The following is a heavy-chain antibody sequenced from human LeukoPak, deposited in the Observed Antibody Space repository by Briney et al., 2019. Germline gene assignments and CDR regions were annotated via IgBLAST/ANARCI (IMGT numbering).Heavy chain of an antibody. CDR2: INGGGDTI. J-gene: IGHJ4*02. D-gene: IGHD4-11*01. V-gene: IGHV3-48*01. CDR3: AKVWGGYSNTDY. CDR1: GFTFSRYP. Sequence: HPGGSLRLSCAASGFTFSRYPMIWVRQAPGRGLECISYINGGGDTIHYADSEKGRFTFSRDNAKNSLYLQMNSLRAEDTAVYYCAKVWGGYSNTDYWGQGTLVTVSS.